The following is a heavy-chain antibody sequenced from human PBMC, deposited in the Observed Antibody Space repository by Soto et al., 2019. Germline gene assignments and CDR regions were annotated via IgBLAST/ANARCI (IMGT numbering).Heavy chain of an antibody. CDR1: GGSVSSGSYY. CDR2: IYYSGST. V-gene: IGHV4-61*01. CDR3: AREVVAGSGFDP. Sequence: SETLSLTCTVSGGSVSSGSYYWSWIRQPPGKGLEWIGYIYYSGSTNYNPSLKSRVTISVDTSKNQFSLKLSSVTAADTAVYYCAREVVAGSGFDPWGQGTLVTVSS. J-gene: IGHJ5*02. D-gene: IGHD6-19*01.